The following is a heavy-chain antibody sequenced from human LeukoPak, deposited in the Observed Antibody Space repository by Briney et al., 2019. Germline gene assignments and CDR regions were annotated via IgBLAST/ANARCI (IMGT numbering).Heavy chain of an antibody. V-gene: IGHV4-30-4*01. D-gene: IGHD4-17*01. CDR1: GGSISSGDYY. Sequence: PSETLPLTRTVSGGSISSGDYYWSWIRQPPGKGLEWIGYIYYSGSTYYNPSLKSRVTISVDTSKNQFSLKLSSVTAADTAVYYCARESEYGDYDYWGQGTLVTVSS. CDR3: ARESEYGDYDY. CDR2: IYYSGST. J-gene: IGHJ4*02.